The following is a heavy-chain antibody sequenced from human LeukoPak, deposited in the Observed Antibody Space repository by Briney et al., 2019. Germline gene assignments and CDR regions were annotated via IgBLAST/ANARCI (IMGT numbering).Heavy chain of an antibody. J-gene: IGHJ4*02. CDR2: ISAGGDTT. CDR3: ARGAETTYYFNY. Sequence: PGGSLRLSCAASGFTFNNHAMRWVRQAPGKGLEWVSGISAGGDTTYYANSVKGRFTISRDNSKNTVYLQMNSLRADDTALYYCARGAETTYYFNYWGQGTLVTVSS. D-gene: IGHD1-14*01. V-gene: IGHV3-23*01. CDR1: GFTFNNHA.